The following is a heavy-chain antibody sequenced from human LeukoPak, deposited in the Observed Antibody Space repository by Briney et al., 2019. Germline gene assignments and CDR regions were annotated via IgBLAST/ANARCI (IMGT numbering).Heavy chain of an antibody. J-gene: IGHJ6*03. CDR1: GGSFSGYY. V-gene: IGHV4-34*01. Sequence: PSETLSLTCAVYGGSFSGYYWSWFRQPPGKGLEWIGEINHSGSTNYNPSLKCRVTISVDTSKNQFSLKLSSVTAADTAVYYCARGARIYYYYMDVWGKGTTVTVSS. D-gene: IGHD6-6*01. CDR2: INHSGST. CDR3: ARGARIYYYYMDV.